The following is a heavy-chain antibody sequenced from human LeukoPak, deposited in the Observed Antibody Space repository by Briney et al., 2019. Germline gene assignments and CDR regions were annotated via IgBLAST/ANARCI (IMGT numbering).Heavy chain of an antibody. CDR3: ARENLGGWFDP. CDR1: GGSISSHY. V-gene: IGHV4-59*11. Sequence: SETLFLTCTVSGGSISSHYWSWIRQPPGKGLEWIGYIYYSGSTNYNPSLKSRVTISVDTSKNQFSLKLSSVTAADTAVYYCARENLGGWFDPWGQGTLVTVSS. D-gene: IGHD3-16*01. J-gene: IGHJ5*02. CDR2: IYYSGST.